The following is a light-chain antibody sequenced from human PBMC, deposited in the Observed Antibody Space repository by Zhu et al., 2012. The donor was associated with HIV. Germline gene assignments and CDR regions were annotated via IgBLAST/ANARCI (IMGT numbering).Light chain of an antibody. J-gene: IGKJ1*01. CDR3: HQYNNWPPT. V-gene: IGKV3-15*01. CDR1: QSVGTN. CDR2: RAS. Sequence: ETVLTQSPVILSVSPGGRGTLSCSASQSVGTNLAWYQQKPGQPPRLLISRASDRSSGIPARFSGSGSGTEFTLTITSLESEDFAVYYCHQYNNWPPTFGQGTEVEI.